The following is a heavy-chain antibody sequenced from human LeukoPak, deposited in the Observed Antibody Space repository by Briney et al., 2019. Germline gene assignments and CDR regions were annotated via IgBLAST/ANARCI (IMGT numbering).Heavy chain of an antibody. CDR2: MNPNSGNT. Sequence: ASVKVSCKASGYTFTSYDINWVRQATGQGLEWMGWMNPNSGNTGYAQKFQGRVTRTRNTSISTAYMELSSLRSENTAVYYCARGRRENWFDPWGQRTLVTVSS. V-gene: IGHV1-8*01. CDR3: ARGRRENWFDP. J-gene: IGHJ5*02. CDR1: GYTFTSYD.